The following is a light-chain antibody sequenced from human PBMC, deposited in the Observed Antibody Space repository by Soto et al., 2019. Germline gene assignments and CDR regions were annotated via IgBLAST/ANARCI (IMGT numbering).Light chain of an antibody. Sequence: QSVLTQPPSVSAAPGQKVTISCSGSSSNIGNNYVSWYQQVQGTAPKLLIFDNNKRPSVIPDRFSGSKSGTSATLGITGLQTGDEADYYCEAWDDSLTTVLFGGGTKVTVL. CDR3: EAWDDSLTTVL. CDR2: DNN. V-gene: IGLV1-51*01. CDR1: SSNIGNNY. J-gene: IGLJ2*01.